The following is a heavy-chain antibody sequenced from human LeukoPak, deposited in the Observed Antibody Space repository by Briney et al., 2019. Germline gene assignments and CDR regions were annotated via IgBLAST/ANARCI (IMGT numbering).Heavy chain of an antibody. CDR3: ATDQRCESPHYLDS. J-gene: IGHJ4*02. Sequence: PGGSLRLSCAASGFTFSSAAMSWGRQVPGKGLEWVSGISASGGSTSYADSVRGRFTISRDNSKNTLYVQMNSLRDEDTAVYYCATDQRCESPHYLDSWGQGTLVTVSS. CDR1: GFTFSSAA. D-gene: IGHD2-8*01. CDR2: ISASGGST. V-gene: IGHV3-23*01.